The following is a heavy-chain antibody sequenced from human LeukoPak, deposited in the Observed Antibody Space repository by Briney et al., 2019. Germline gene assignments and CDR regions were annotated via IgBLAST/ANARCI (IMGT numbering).Heavy chain of an antibody. J-gene: IGHJ4*02. V-gene: IGHV4-34*01. CDR1: GGSFSGYY. CDR3: ARGGDYWVDYFDY. D-gene: IGHD4-17*01. CDR2: INHSGST. Sequence: PSETLSLTCADYGGSFSGYYWSWIRQPPRKGLKWIGEINHSGSTNYNPSLKSRVTISVDTSKNQFSLKLSSVTAADTAVYYCARGGDYWVDYFDYWGQGTLVTVSS.